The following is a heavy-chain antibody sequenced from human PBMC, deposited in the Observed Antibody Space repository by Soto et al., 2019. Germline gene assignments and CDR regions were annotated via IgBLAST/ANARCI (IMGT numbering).Heavy chain of an antibody. V-gene: IGHV4-59*08. CDR2: IYYSGGT. D-gene: IGHD4-4*01. J-gene: IGHJ6*03. Sequence: SETLSLTCTVSGGSISDYYWSWIRQPPGKGLEWIGYIYYSGGTNYNPSLKSRVTISVDTSKNQFSLKLSSVTAADTAVYYCARTYSNYAYYYYYMDVWGKGTTVTVSS. CDR1: GGSISDYY. CDR3: ARTYSNYAYYYYYMDV.